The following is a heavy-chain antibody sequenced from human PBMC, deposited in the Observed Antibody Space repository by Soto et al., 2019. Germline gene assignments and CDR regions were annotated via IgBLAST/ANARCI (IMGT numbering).Heavy chain of an antibody. V-gene: IGHV4-39*01. CDR3: ARQAVDIAIGALDV. Sequence: QLQLQESGPGLVKASETLSLTCTVSGGSIRSSSYYWGCIRQPPGKGLEWIGSVYYSGGTYYSPSLKGRVPISVTTYKNQFSLKLSSVTAADTAVYYCARQAVDIAIGALDVWGQGTTVTVSS. D-gene: IGHD5-18*01. CDR1: GGSIRSSSYY. J-gene: IGHJ6*02. CDR2: VYYSGGT.